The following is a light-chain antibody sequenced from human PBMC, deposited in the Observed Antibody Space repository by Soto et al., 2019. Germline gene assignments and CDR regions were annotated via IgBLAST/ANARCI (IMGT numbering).Light chain of an antibody. CDR1: QSVNSN. Sequence: EIVLTQSPGTLSLSPGERATLSRRASQSVNSNLAWYQHKPGRAPRLLMYGASTRATDIPDRFSARGAGTDFSLTINRLEPEDFAVYYCHQYANSLLTFGGGTKVDIK. CDR2: GAS. V-gene: IGKV3-20*01. CDR3: HQYANSLLT. J-gene: IGKJ4*01.